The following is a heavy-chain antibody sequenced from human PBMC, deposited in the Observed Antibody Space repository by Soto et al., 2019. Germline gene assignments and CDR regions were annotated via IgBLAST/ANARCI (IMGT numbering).Heavy chain of an antibody. CDR1: GGSISSYY. J-gene: IGHJ6*03. D-gene: IGHD3-9*01. V-gene: IGHV4-59*08. Sequence: SETLSLTCTVSGGSISSYYWSWIRQPPGKGLEWIGYIYYSGSTNYNPSLKSRVTISVDTSKNQFSLKLSSVTAADTAVYYCARVYYDILTGSLRDYYYYYMDVWGKGTTVTVSS. CDR3: ARVYYDILTGSLRDYYYYYMDV. CDR2: IYYSGST.